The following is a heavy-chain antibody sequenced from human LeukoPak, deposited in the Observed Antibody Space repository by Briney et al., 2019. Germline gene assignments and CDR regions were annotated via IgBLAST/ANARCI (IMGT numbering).Heavy chain of an antibody. CDR1: GGSISSHY. J-gene: IGHJ3*02. CDR3: AREQGDSTDAFDI. CDR2: IYYSGST. V-gene: IGHV4-59*11. Sequence: SETLSLTCTVSGGSISSHYWSWIRQPPGKGLEWIGYIYYSGSTNYNPSLKSRVTISVDTSKNQFSLKLSSVTAADTAVYYCAREQGDSTDAFDIWGQGTMVTVSS. D-gene: IGHD2-2*01.